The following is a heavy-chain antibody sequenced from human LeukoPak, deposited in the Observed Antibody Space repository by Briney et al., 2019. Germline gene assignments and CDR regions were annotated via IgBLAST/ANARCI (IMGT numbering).Heavy chain of an antibody. D-gene: IGHD3-22*01. Sequence: SETLSLTCTVSGGSISSGGYYWSWIRQHPGKGLEWIGYIYYGGSTYYNPSLKSRVTISVDTSKNQFSLKLSSVTAADTAVYYCARDVSDYYDSSGYSSDAFDIWGQGTMVTVSS. CDR3: ARDVSDYYDSSGYSSDAFDI. J-gene: IGHJ3*02. V-gene: IGHV4-31*03. CDR1: GGSISSGGYY. CDR2: IYYGGST.